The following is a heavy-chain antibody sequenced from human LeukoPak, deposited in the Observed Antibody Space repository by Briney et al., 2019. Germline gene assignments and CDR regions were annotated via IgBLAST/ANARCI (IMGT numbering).Heavy chain of an antibody. V-gene: IGHV6-1*01. CDR3: ARRLTQYDCFDP. J-gene: IGHJ5*02. Sequence: SQTLSLTCAISGDSVSSNSVIWNWIRQSPSRGLEWLGRTYYRSTWYNDYAVSVRGRITVNPDTSKNQFSLHLNSVTPEDTAVYYCARRLTQYDCFDPWGQGILVTVSS. CDR2: TYYRSTWYN. D-gene: IGHD2-2*01. CDR1: GDSVSSNSVI.